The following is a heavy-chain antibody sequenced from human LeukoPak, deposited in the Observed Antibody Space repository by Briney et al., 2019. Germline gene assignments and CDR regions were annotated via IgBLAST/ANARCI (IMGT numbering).Heavy chain of an antibody. Sequence: GASVKVSCKASGYTFASYGISWVRQAPGQGLECIGWISAYNGNTNYAQKFQDRVTLTTDTSATTVYMELTSLRSDDTAIYYCARDGTEDVRRSSQFYVKYNYSGMDVWGQGTMVTVSS. D-gene: IGHD1-1*01. CDR1: GYTFASYG. CDR3: ARDGTEDVRRSSQFYVKYNYSGMDV. J-gene: IGHJ6*02. CDR2: ISAYNGNT. V-gene: IGHV1-18*01.